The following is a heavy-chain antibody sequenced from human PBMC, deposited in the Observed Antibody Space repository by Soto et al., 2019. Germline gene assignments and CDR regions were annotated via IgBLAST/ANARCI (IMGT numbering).Heavy chain of an antibody. CDR2: ISAYNGNT. J-gene: IGHJ5*02. Sequence: QVQLVQSGAEVKKPGASVKVSCKASGYTFTSYGISWVRQAPGQGLEWMGWISAYNGNTNYAQKLHGRVTMTTDTSTSTAYMELRSLRSDDTAVYYCARDGEYDYVWGSHSWFDPWGQRTLVTVSS. D-gene: IGHD3-16*01. CDR3: ARDGEYDYVWGSHSWFDP. CDR1: GYTFTSYG. V-gene: IGHV1-18*01.